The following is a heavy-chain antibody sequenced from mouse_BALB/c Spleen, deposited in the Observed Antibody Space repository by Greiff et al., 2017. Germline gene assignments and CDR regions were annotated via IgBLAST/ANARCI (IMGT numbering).Heavy chain of an antibody. D-gene: IGHD2-14*01. CDR1: GFAFSRYW. Sequence: EVKLMESGGGLVQPGGSLKLSCAASGFAFSRYWMSWVRQAPGKGLEWIGEINPDSSTINYTPSLKDKFIISRDNAKNTLYLQMSKVRSEDTALYYCARGRYYRNDAWFAYWGQGTLVTVSA. V-gene: IGHV4-1*02. J-gene: IGHJ3*01. CDR3: ARGRYYRNDAWFAY. CDR2: INPDSSTI.